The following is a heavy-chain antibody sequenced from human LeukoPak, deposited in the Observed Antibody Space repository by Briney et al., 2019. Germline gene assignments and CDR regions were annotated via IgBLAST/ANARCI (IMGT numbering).Heavy chain of an antibody. CDR2: IYYSGSA. CDR3: AKNAAAAGVKWLDP. V-gene: IGHV4-61*01. J-gene: IGHJ5*02. D-gene: IGHD6-13*01. CDR1: GGSVSSGSYY. Sequence: SETLSLTCTVSGGSVSSGSYYCSWIRQPPGKGLEWIGYIYYSGSAKYNPSLKSRVTISVDTSKNQFSLKLTSVTAADTAVYYCAKNAAAAGVKWLDPWGQGTLVTVSS.